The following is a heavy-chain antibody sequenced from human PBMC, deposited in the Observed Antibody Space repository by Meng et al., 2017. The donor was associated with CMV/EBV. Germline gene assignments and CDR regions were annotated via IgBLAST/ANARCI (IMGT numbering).Heavy chain of an antibody. Sequence: GSLKISGAASGFTFSSYSMNWVRQAPGKGLEWVSSISSSSSYIYYADSVKGRFTISRDNAKNSLYLQMNSLRAEDTAVYYCAREIGVARYDWYGMDVWGQGTTVTVSS. CDR3: AREIGVARYDWYGMDV. J-gene: IGHJ6*02. V-gene: IGHV3-21*01. CDR1: GFTFSSYS. CDR2: ISSSSSYI. D-gene: IGHD3-3*01.